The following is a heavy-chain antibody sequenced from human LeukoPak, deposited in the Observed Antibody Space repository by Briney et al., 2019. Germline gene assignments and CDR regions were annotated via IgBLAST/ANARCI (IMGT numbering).Heavy chain of an antibody. J-gene: IGHJ4*02. CDR2: IYYSGST. CDR3: ARSFLVVCYSDY. V-gene: IGHV4-39*01. CDR1: GGSISSSSYY. Sequence: SETLSLTCTVSGGSISSSSYYWGWIRQPPGKGLEWIGSIYYSGSTYYNPSLKSRVTISVDTSKNQFSLKPSSVTAADTAVYYCARSFLVVCYSDYWGQGTLVTVSS. D-gene: IGHD3-22*01.